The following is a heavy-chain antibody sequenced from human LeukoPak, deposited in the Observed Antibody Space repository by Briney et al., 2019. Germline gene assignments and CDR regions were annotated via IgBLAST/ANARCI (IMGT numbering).Heavy chain of an antibody. V-gene: IGHV3-33*06. Sequence: GGSLRLSCAASVFTFSNYAMQWVRQPPGKGLEWVAIIWYDGSYKYYADSVKGGFTVSRDNSKNTLYLQVNSLTAEDTAVYYCAKDGFYYYYSSGYYYFNYWGQGTLVTVSS. J-gene: IGHJ4*02. CDR3: AKDGFYYYYSSGYYYFNY. CDR2: IWYDGSYK. D-gene: IGHD3-22*01. CDR1: VFTFSNYA.